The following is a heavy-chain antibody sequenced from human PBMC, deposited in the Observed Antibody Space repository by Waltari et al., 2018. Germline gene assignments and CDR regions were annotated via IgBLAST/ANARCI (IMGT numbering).Heavy chain of an antibody. V-gene: IGHV4-59*01. J-gene: IGHJ4*02. CDR3: ARTEIPSSGWFY. CDR2: IYYSGST. CDR1: GGPISSNY. Sequence: QVQLQESGPGRGKPSETLSLTCTVPGGPISSNYWTWIRQPPGKGLEWIGYIYYSGSTNYNPSLKSRVTISVDTSKNQFSLKLSSVTAADTAVYYCARTEIPSSGWFYWGQGTLVTVSS. D-gene: IGHD6-19*01.